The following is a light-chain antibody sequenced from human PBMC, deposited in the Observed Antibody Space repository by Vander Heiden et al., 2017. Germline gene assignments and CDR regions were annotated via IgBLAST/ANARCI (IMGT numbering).Light chain of an antibody. CDR3: CSYAGSYTVV. CDR1: SSDVGCYNY. Sequence: QSARTQPRPGSGSTGVTVNIACTGTSSDVGCYNYDSWYQQHPGKAPKLMIYDVSKLPSGVPDRFSGSKSGNTASLTISGLQAEDEADYYCCSYAGSYTVVFGGGTKLTVL. CDR2: DVS. V-gene: IGLV2-11*01. J-gene: IGLJ2*01.